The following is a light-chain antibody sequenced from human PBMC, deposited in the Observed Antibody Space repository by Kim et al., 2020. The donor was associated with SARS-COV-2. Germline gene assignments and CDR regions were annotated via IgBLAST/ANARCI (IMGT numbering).Light chain of an antibody. CDR3: HQYGSSPST. CDR1: QSVDSSY. V-gene: IGKV3-20*01. Sequence: EIVLTQSPGTLSLSLRERATLSCRASQSVDSSYLAWYQQKPGQAPRLLIYDASTRATGTPDRFSGSGSRTDFTLTISRLESEDFAVYYCHQYGSSPSTFGQGTKVDIK. CDR2: DAS. J-gene: IGKJ1*01.